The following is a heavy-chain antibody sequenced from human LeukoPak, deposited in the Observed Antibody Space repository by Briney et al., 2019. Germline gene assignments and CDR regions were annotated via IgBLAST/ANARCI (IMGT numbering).Heavy chain of an antibody. V-gene: IGHV4-59*01. CDR1: GXSISSYY. D-gene: IGHD1-26*01. CDR2: MHYSGST. CDR3: ARVNKIWEYFDY. J-gene: IGHJ4*02. Sequence: SETLSLTCSVSGXSISSYYWSWIRQPPGKGPEWIGYMHYSGSTNYNPSLKSRVTISLDTSKNQFSLKLSSVTAADTAVYFCARVNKIWEYFDYWGRGTLVTVSS.